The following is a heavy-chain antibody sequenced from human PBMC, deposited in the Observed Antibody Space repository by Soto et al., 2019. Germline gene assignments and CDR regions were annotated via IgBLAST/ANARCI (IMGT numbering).Heavy chain of an antibody. Sequence: GGSLRLSCAASGFTFSGSAMHWVRQASGKGLEWVGRIRSKANSYATAYAASVKGRFTISRDDSKNTAYLQMNSLKTEDTAVYYCTTAKGYCSGGSCYSGWFDPWGQGTLVTVSS. CDR2: IRSKANSYAT. J-gene: IGHJ5*02. D-gene: IGHD2-15*01. V-gene: IGHV3-73*01. CDR1: GFTFSGSA. CDR3: TTAKGYCSGGSCYSGWFDP.